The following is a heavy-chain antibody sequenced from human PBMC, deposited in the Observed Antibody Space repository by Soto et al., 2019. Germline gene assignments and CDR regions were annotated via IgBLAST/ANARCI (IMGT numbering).Heavy chain of an antibody. CDR3: ARDSSSGWTFYGMDV. J-gene: IGHJ6*02. Sequence: ASVKVSCKASGYTFTSYGISWVRQAPGQGLEWMGWISAYNGNTNYAQKLQGRVTMTTDTSTSTAYMELRSLRSDDTAVYYCARDSSSGWTFYGMDVWGQGTTVTVSS. D-gene: IGHD6-19*01. CDR1: GYTFTSYG. CDR2: ISAYNGNT. V-gene: IGHV1-18*01.